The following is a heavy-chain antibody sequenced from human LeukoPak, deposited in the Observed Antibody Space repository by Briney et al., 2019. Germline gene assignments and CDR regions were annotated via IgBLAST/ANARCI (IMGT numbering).Heavy chain of an antibody. D-gene: IGHD6-19*01. Sequence: SETLSLTCAVYGGSFSGYYWSWLRQPPGKGLDWIGEINHSGSTNYNPSLKSRVTISVDTSKNQFSLKLSSVTAADTAVYYCARDVIAVAGSYWYFDLWGRGTLVTVSS. J-gene: IGHJ2*01. CDR1: GGSFSGYY. CDR2: INHSGST. CDR3: ARDVIAVAGSYWYFDL. V-gene: IGHV4-34*01.